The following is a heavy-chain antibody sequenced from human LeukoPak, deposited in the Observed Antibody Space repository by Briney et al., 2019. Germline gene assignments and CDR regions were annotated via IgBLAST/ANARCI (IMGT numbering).Heavy chain of an antibody. CDR3: ARVAVAHDAFDI. Sequence: SEALSLTCAVSGYSISSGYYWGWIRQPPGKGLEWIGSIYHSGSTYYNPSLKSRVTISVDTSKNQFSLKLSSVTAADTAVYYCARVAVAHDAFDIWGQGTMVTVSS. V-gene: IGHV4-38-2*01. CDR2: IYHSGST. J-gene: IGHJ3*02. CDR1: GYSISSGYY. D-gene: IGHD5-12*01.